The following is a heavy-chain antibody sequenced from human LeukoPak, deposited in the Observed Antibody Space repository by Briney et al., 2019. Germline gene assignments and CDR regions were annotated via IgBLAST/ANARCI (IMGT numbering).Heavy chain of an antibody. CDR2: MYYSGSA. Sequence: SETLSLTCSVSGGSITSYYWSWIRQPPGKGLEWIGYMYYSGSANYNPSLKSRVIISVDTSKNQFSLKLRSVTAADTAVYFCAGRPSYHGSHYFDYWCQGTLVTVSS. CDR3: AGRPSYHGSHYFDY. V-gene: IGHV4-59*01. CDR1: GGSITSYY. J-gene: IGHJ4*02. D-gene: IGHD3-10*01.